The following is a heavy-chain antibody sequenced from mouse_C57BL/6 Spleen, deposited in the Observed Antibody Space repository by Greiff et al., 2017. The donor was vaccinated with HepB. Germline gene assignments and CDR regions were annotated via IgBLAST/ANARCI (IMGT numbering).Heavy chain of an antibody. CDR2: IDPETGGT. V-gene: IGHV1-15*01. Sequence: QVQLQQSGAELVRPGASVTLSCKASGYTFTDYEMHWVKQTPVHGLEWIGAIDPETGGTAYNQKFKGKAILTADKSSSTAYMELRSLTSEDSAVYYCTRGGTTVVDRYFDVWGTGTTVTVSS. CDR1: GYTFTDYE. J-gene: IGHJ1*03. CDR3: TRGGTTVVDRYFDV. D-gene: IGHD1-1*01.